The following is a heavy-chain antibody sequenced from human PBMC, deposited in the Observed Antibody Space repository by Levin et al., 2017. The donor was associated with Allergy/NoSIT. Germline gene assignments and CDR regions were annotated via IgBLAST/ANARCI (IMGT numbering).Heavy chain of an antibody. V-gene: IGHV3-23*01. CDR3: AKDKYPQALVFGVVILPYFDY. CDR2: ISGSGGST. J-gene: IGHJ4*02. Sequence: GGSLRLSCAASGFTFSSYAMSWVRQAPGKGLEWVSAISGSGGSTYYADSVKGRFTISRDNSKNTLYLQMNSLRAEDTAVYYCAKDKYPQALVFGVVILPYFDYWGQGTLVTVSS. CDR1: GFTFSSYA. D-gene: IGHD3-3*01.